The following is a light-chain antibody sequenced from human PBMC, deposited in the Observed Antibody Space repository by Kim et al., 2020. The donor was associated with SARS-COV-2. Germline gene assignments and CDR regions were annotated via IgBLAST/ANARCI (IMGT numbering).Light chain of an antibody. V-gene: IGLV4-60*03. CDR2: VEGSGSY. J-gene: IGLJ3*02. CDR3: ETWDSNIQV. CDR1: SGHSNYF. Sequence: QPVLTQSSSASASRGSSVKLTCTLNSGHSNYFIAWHQQQPGKAPRFLMKVEGSGSYNKGGGVPDRFSGSRSGADRYLIISNLQSEDEADYYCETWDSNIQVFGGGTQLTVL.